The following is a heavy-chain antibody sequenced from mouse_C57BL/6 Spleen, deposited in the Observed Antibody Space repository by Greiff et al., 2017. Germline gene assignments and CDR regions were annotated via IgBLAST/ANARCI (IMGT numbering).Heavy chain of an antibody. V-gene: IGHV1-69*01. CDR2: IDPSDSYT. CDR3: ARGGYSNPFAY. CDR1: GYTFTSYW. D-gene: IGHD2-5*01. J-gene: IGHJ3*01. Sequence: QVQLQQPGAELVMPGASVKLSCKASGYTFTSYWMHWVKQRPGQGLEWIGEIDPSDSYTNYNQKVKGKSTLTVDKSSSTAYMQLSSLTSEDSAVYYCARGGYSNPFAYWGQGTLVTVSA.